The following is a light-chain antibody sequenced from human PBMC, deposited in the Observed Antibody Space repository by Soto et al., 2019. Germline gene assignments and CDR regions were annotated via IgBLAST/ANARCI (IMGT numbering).Light chain of an antibody. CDR2: DAS. Sequence: DIQIAHFPSTPAATVGDRVTLTCRASQSISSWLAWYQQKPGKAPKLLIYDASSLESGVPSRFSGSGSGTEFTLTISSLQTDDFASYYCQQYDSYSWTFGQGTKVDIK. CDR3: QQYDSYSWT. J-gene: IGKJ1*01. CDR1: QSISSW. V-gene: IGKV1-5*01.